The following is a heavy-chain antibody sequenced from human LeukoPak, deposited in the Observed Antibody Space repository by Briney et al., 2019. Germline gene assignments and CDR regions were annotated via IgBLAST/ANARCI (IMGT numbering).Heavy chain of an antibody. D-gene: IGHD6-19*01. CDR3: AKERIAVAGGYLDY. J-gene: IGHJ4*02. Sequence: PGGSLRLSCAASGFTFSSYGMHWVRQAPGKGREGVAVISYDGSNKYYADSVKGRFTISRANSQNTLYLQMNSLRAEDTAVYYCAKERIAVAGGYLDYWGQGTLVTVSS. CDR1: GFTFSSYG. CDR2: ISYDGSNK. V-gene: IGHV3-30*18.